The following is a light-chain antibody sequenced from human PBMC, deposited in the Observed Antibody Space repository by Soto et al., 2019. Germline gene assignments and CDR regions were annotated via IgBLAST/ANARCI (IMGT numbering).Light chain of an antibody. Sequence: QSALTQPASVSGSPGQSIAISCTGTSNDVGRYNYVSWYQQHPGKAPKVIIYEVSYRPSGVSNRFSGSKSGNTASLTISGLQAEDEADYYCSAYTTSSTTLYVFGTGTKLTVL. CDR2: EVS. V-gene: IGLV2-14*01. CDR3: SAYTTSSTTLYV. J-gene: IGLJ1*01. CDR1: SNDVGRYNY.